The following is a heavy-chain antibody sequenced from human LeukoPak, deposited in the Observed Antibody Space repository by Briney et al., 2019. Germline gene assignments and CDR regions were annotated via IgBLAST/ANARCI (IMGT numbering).Heavy chain of an antibody. CDR1: GYTFTSYG. J-gene: IGHJ4*02. V-gene: IGHV1-8*02. CDR2: MNPNSGNT. CDR3: PRGRRKGGVAGNDFDY. Sequence: ASVKVTCKASGYTFTSYGISWVRQATGQELEWMGWMNPNSGNTGYAQKFQGRVTMTRNTSIRTVYMDLNDQTADDAHGHYCPRGRRKGGVAGNDFDYWGQGTLVTVSS. D-gene: IGHD6-19*01.